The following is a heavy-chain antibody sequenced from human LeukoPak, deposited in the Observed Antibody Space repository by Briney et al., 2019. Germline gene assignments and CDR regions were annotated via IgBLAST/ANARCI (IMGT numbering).Heavy chain of an antibody. CDR2: IWNDGSNK. CDR1: GFTFSNYG. V-gene: IGHV3-33*01. CDR3: ARGVRTIDY. D-gene: IGHD1-14*01. Sequence: GGSLRLSCAASGFTFSNYGMHWVRQAPGKGPEWVAVIWNDGSNKYYADSVKGRFTISRDNSKNTLYLQMNSLRAEDTAMYYCARGVRTIDYWGQGTLVTVSS. J-gene: IGHJ4*02.